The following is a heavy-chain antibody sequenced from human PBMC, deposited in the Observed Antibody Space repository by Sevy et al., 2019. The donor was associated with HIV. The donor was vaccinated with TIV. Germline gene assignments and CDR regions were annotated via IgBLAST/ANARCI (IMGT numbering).Heavy chain of an antibody. V-gene: IGHV5-51*01. CDR3: ARGGHLSLDGFEF. CDR2: TFPGGSDV. CDR1: GYSFISYW. D-gene: IGHD2-15*01. J-gene: IGHJ3*01. Sequence: GESLKISCKASGYSFISYWIGWVRQKPGKGLEWVGMTFPGGSDVRHSPTLEGQVTISVDKSISAAYLQWNSLKASDTAISYCARGGHLSLDGFEFWGLGTMVTVSS.